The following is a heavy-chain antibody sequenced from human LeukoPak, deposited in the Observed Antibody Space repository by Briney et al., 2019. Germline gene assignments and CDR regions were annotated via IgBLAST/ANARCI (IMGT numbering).Heavy chain of an antibody. CDR2: ISAYNGNT. CDR1: GFDFTSYG. D-gene: IGHD3-16*01. J-gene: IGHJ4*02. CDR3: AREPKSLGDLFFIDY. Sequence: ASVKVSCKASGFDFTSYGISWVRQAPGQGLEWMGWISAYNGNTHYAQKLQGRVTMTTDTSASTAYMELRSLTSDHTAVYYCAREPKSLGDLFFIDYWGQGTLVTVSS. V-gene: IGHV1-18*01.